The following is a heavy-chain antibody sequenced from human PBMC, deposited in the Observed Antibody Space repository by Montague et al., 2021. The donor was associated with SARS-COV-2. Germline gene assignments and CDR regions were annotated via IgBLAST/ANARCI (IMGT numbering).Heavy chain of an antibody. CDR2: IRSKAYGGTT. V-gene: IGHV3-49*03. CDR3: TRHSYGDYNPDLYGMDV. Sequence: SLRLSCAASGFTFGDYAMSWFRQAPGKGPEWVGFIRSKAYGGTTEYAASVKGRFTISRDDSKSIAYLQMNSLKTEDTAVYYCTRHSYGDYNPDLYGMDVWGQGTTVTVSS. J-gene: IGHJ6*02. CDR1: GFTFGDYA. D-gene: IGHD4-17*01.